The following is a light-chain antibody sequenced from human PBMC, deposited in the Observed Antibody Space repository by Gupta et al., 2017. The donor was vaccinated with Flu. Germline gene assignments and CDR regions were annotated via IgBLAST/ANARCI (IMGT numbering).Light chain of an antibody. Sequence: AIRMTQSPSSLSASTGDRVTITCRASQGIRSYLAWYQQKPGKAPKLLIYAASTLQSGVPSRFSGSGSGTDFALTISCLQSEDFATYYCQLYYAYPFTFGGATTVEIK. CDR2: AAS. J-gene: IGKJ4*01. V-gene: IGKV1-8*01. CDR1: QGIRSY. CDR3: QLYYAYPFT.